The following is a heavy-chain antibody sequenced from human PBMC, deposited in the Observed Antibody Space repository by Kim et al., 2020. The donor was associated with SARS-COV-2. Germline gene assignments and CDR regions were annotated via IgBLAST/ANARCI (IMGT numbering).Heavy chain of an antibody. CDR3: AREARFEEWYYDL. V-gene: IGHV3-30*03. J-gene: IGHJ2*01. Sequence: YESSVKDRFTNSRDNSKNTLYLQMDSLRSEDTAVYYCAREARFEEWYYDLWGRGTPVIVSS. D-gene: IGHD6-6*01.